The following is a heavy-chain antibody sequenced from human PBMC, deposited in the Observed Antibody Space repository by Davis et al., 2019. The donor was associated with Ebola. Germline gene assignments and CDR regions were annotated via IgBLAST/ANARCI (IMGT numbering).Heavy chain of an antibody. Sequence: ESLKISCVVSGGSVSSGDWWNWVRQSPGTGLEWIGEIHHSGSTNYNSSLKSRVTISLDKSRNHFSLRLTSVTAADTALYYCARAPGAHNWFDPWGQGTLVTVSS. CDR3: ARAPGAHNWFDP. J-gene: IGHJ5*02. CDR2: IHHSGST. V-gene: IGHV4/OR15-8*01. CDR1: GGSVSSGDW. D-gene: IGHD3-10*01.